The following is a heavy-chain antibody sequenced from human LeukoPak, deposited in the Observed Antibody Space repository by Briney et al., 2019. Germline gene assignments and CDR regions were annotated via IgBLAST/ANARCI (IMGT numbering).Heavy chain of an antibody. CDR1: GGTFSSYA. CDR3: ARAITIFGVVTGDY. Sequence: ASVKVSCKASGGTFSSYAISWVRQAPGQGLEWMGRIIPIFGTANYAQKFQGRVTITTDESTNTAYMELSSLRSEDTAVYYCARAITIFGVVTGDYWGQGTLVTVSS. D-gene: IGHD3-3*01. J-gene: IGHJ4*02. V-gene: IGHV1-69*05. CDR2: IIPIFGTA.